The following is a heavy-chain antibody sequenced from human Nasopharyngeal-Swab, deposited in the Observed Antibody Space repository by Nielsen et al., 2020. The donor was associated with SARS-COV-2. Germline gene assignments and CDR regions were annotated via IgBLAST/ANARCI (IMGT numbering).Heavy chain of an antibody. V-gene: IGHV4-4*02. CDR2: IYHSGST. J-gene: IGHJ3*02. Sequence: WIRQPPGKGLEWIGEIYHSGSTDYNPSLKSRVTISVDKSKKQFSLKLSSVSAADTAVYYCARGRHDILTGWWSYGFDIWGQGTMVTV. CDR3: ARGRHDILTGWWSYGFDI. D-gene: IGHD3-9*01.